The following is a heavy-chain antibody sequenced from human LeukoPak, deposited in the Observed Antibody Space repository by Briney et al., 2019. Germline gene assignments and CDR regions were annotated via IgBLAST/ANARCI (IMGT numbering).Heavy chain of an antibody. CDR1: GGSISSGSYY. J-gene: IGHJ5*02. CDR3: AREGYYYDSSDYPPGGFDP. CDR2: IYTSGST. V-gene: IGHV4-61*02. Sequence: KPSETLSLTCTVSGGSISSGSYYWSWIRQPAGKGLEWIGRIYTSGSTTYNPSLKSRVTISADTSTNQFSLKLSSVTAADTAVYYCAREGYYYDSSDYPPGGFDPWGQGTLVTVSS. D-gene: IGHD3-22*01.